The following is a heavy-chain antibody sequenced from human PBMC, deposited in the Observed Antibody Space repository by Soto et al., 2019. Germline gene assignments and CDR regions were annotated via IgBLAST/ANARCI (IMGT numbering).Heavy chain of an antibody. D-gene: IGHD1-26*01. CDR3: ARDACGPAQY. V-gene: IGHV4-59*01. Sequence: QVQLQESGPGLVKPSETLSLTCTVSSASFTVYYWSWIRQPPGKGLEWIGYIYYSGSTSYNPSLTSRLPLSADTSKYQFSLKLWSVTPADTAVNNCARDACGPAQYRGEGVLVTVSS. J-gene: IGHJ4*01. CDR1: SASFTVYY. CDR2: IYYSGST.